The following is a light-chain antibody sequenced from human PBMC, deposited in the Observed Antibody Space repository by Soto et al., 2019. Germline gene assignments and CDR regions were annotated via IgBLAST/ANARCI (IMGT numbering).Light chain of an antibody. CDR2: GAS. V-gene: IGKV3-20*01. J-gene: IGKJ1*01. CDR1: QSVSSSY. CDR3: QQYGSSPPS. Sequence: EIVLTQSPGTLSLSPGERATLSCRASQSVSSSYLAWYQQKPGQAPRLLIYGASNRATGIPDRFSGSGSGTDFTLTISRLETEDFAVYSCQQYGSSPPSFGEGTKVEIK.